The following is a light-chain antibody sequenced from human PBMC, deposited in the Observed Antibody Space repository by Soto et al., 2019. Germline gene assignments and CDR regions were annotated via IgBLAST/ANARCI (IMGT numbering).Light chain of an antibody. CDR1: QRVPSTY. J-gene: IGKJ1*01. CDR3: QPSGSSLT. CDR2: GAS. V-gene: IGKV3-20*01. Sequence: EIVLTQSPGTLSLSPGERATLSCRASQRVPSTYLAWYQQKPGQAPRLLIYGASSRAAGLPDRFSGSGSGTEFTLTISRLEPEDCALYYCQPSGSSLTFGQGTKVES.